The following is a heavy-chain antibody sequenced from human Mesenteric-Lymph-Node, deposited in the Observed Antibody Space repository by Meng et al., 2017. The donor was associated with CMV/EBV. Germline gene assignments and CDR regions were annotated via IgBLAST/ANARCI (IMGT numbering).Heavy chain of an antibody. CDR2: ISGGGDDT. D-gene: IGHD2-2*01. J-gene: IGHJ6*02. V-gene: IGHV3-23*01. Sequence: GGSLRLSCAASGFTFSSYSMNWVRQAPGKGLEWVSAISGGGDDTYYADSVRGRFTIARDNSKNTLNLQMISLRVEDTAVYYCANQPPAPTGDYYGMDVWGQGTTVTVSS. CDR3: ANQPPAPTGDYYGMDV. CDR1: GFTFSSYS.